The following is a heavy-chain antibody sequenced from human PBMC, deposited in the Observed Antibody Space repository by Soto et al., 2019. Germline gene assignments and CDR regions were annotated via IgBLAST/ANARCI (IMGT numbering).Heavy chain of an antibody. Sequence: QITLKESGPTLVKPTQTLTLTCTFSGFSLSTSGVGVGWIRQPPGKALEWLALIYWDDVKRYSPSLKSRLTITKDTSKNQVVLTMTNMDPVDTATYYCAHRYCSGGSCSRAFDYWGQGTLVTVSS. D-gene: IGHD2-15*01. V-gene: IGHV2-5*02. CDR2: IYWDDVK. CDR1: GFSLSTSGVG. CDR3: AHRYCSGGSCSRAFDY. J-gene: IGHJ4*02.